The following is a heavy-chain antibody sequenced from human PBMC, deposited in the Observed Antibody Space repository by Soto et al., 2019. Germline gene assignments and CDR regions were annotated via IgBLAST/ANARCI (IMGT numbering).Heavy chain of an antibody. J-gene: IGHJ4*02. CDR1: GFTFSSYA. D-gene: IGHD3-16*01. V-gene: IGHV3-23*01. Sequence: GGSLRLSCAASGFTFSSYAMSWVRQAPGKGLEWVSAIRGSGGSTYYADSVKGRFTISRDNSHNTLYLQVHSLTAEDTAVYYCAKDRRAGGNSAFYFDFWGQGAQVTVSS. CDR3: AKDRRAGGNSAFYFDF. CDR2: IRGSGGST.